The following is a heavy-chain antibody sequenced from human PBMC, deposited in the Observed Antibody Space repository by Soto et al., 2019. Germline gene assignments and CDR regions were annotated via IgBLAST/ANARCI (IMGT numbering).Heavy chain of an antibody. J-gene: IGHJ5*02. D-gene: IGHD3-3*01. Sequence: ADTLSLTCAVYGGSVNGYYWNLISQPPGKGLEWIGEINHTGGTHYNPSLKSRVTMSVDTSKNQFSLRLSSVTAADTAIYYCATRITVFGLLIPPFDPWGQGTQVTVSS. CDR2: INHTGGT. CDR3: ATRITVFGLLIPPFDP. V-gene: IGHV4-34*01. CDR1: GGSVNGYY.